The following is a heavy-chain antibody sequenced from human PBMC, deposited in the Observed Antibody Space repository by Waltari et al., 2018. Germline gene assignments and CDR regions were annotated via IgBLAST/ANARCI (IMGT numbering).Heavy chain of an antibody. CDR2: ISSSGSTI. Sequence: EVQLVESGGGLVQPGGSLGLPWSALGFPLRSLEINWVRQATGKGLEWVSYISSSGSTIYYADSVKGRFTISRDNANNSLYLQMNSLRAEDTAVYYCARDAVNDSNYWGQGTLVTVSS. J-gene: IGHJ4*02. CDR3: ARDAVNDSNY. CDR1: GFPLRSLE. D-gene: IGHD2-21*02. V-gene: IGHV3-48*03.